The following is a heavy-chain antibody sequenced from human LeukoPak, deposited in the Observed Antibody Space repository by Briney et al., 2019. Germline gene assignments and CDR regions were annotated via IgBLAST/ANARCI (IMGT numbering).Heavy chain of an antibody. CDR3: ARETSLGYCSGGSCYSYWFDP. J-gene: IGHJ5*02. CDR2: MNPNSGNT. Sequence: ASVKVSCKASGYTSTSYDINWVRQATGQGLEWMGWMNPNSGNTGYAQKFQGRVTMTRNTSISTAYMELSSLRSEDTVVYYCARETSLGYCSGGSCYSYWFDPWGQGTLVTVSS. V-gene: IGHV1-8*01. CDR1: GYTSTSYD. D-gene: IGHD2-15*01.